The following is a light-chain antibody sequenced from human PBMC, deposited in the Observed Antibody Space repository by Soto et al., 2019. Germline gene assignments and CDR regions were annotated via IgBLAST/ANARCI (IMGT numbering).Light chain of an antibody. J-gene: IGLJ1*01. CDR2: DVT. CDR3: SSYTDRKNLV. V-gene: IGLV2-8*01. CDR1: SSDIGGYNS. Sequence: VLTQSPSASGSPGQSVTIPCTGTSSDIGGYNSVSWYQEHPGKAPKVMIYDVTKRPSGVPDRFSGSKSGNTASLTVSALQAEDEADYYCSSYTDRKNLVFGTGTKVTVL.